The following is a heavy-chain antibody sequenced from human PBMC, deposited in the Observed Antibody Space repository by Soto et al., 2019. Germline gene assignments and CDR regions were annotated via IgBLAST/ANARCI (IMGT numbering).Heavy chain of an antibody. CDR3: ARGPRYYDFWSGYYPTYYYYIDV. J-gene: IGHJ6*03. CDR1: GYTFTSYD. Sequence: ASVKVSCKASGYTFTSYDINWVRQATGQGLEWMGWMNPNSGNTGYAQKFQGRVTMTRNTSISTAYMELSSLRSEDTAVYYCARGPRYYDFWSGYYPTYYYYIDVWGNGTTVTVSS. D-gene: IGHD3-3*01. V-gene: IGHV1-8*01. CDR2: MNPNSGNT.